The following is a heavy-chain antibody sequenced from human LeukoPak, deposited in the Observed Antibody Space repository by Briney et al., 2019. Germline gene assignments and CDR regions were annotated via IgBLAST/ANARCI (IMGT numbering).Heavy chain of an antibody. CDR3: ARYGGEPLGYFDY. CDR2: IYSGGST. J-gene: IGHJ4*02. V-gene: IGHV3-66*01. D-gene: IGHD3-10*01. Sequence: GGSLRLSCAASGFTVSSNYMGWVRQAPGKGLEWVSVIYSGGSTYYADSVKGRFTISRDNSKNTLYLQMNSLRAEDTAVYYCARYGGEPLGYFDYWGQGTLVTVSS. CDR1: GFTVSSNY.